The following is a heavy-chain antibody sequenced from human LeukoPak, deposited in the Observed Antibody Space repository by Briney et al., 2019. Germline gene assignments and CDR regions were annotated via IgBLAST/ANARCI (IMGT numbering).Heavy chain of an antibody. D-gene: IGHD3-22*01. J-gene: IGHJ2*01. V-gene: IGHV4-59*01. CDR2: IYYSGST. CDR3: ARGSGYYYWYFDL. Sequence: PSETLSLTCTVSGGSISSYYWSWIRQPPGKGLEWIGYIYYSGSTNYNPPLKSRATISVDTSKNQFSLKLSSVTAADTAVYYCARGSGYYYWYFDLWGRGTLVTVSS. CDR1: GGSISSYY.